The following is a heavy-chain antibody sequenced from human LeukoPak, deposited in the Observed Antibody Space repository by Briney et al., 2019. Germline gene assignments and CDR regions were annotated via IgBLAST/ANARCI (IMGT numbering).Heavy chain of an antibody. CDR2: IYTSGST. CDR1: GGSISSYY. CDR3: ARDFPQIVVVPAAMPWDY. J-gene: IGHJ4*02. V-gene: IGHV4-4*07. D-gene: IGHD2-2*01. Sequence: SETLSLTCTVSGGSISSYYWSWIRQPAGKGLEWIGRIYTSGSTNYNPSLKSRVTISVDTSKNQFSLRLTSVTAADTAVYYCARDFPQIVVVPAAMPWDYWGQGTLVTVSS.